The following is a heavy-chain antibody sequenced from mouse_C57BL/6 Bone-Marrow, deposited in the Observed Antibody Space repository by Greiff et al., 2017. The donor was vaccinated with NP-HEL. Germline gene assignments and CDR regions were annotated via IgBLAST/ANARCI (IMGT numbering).Heavy chain of an antibody. CDR2: INPSRGYT. CDR1: GYTFTSYW. J-gene: IGHJ2*01. D-gene: IGHD1-1*01. Sequence: VQLQQSGAELAKPGASVKLSCKASGYTFTSYWMHWVKQRPGQGLEWIGYINPSRGYTKYNQKFKDKATLTADKASSTAYMQLISLTYENSAVYYVARRGTAVVSTPYYFDYWGQGTTLTVSS. V-gene: IGHV1-7*01. CDR3: ARRGTAVVSTPYYFDY.